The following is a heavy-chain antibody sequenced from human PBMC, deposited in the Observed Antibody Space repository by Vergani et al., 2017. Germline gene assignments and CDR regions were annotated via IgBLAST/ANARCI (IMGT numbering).Heavy chain of an antibody. CDR3: ARAETIEVPAAFNWFDP. J-gene: IGHJ5*02. CDR2: IIPIFGTA. D-gene: IGHD2-2*01. Sequence: QVQLVQSGAEVKKPGSSVKVSYKASGGTFSSYAISWVRQAPGQGLEWMGGIIPIFGTANYAQKFQGRVTITADESTSTAYMELSSLRSEDTAVYYCARAETIEVPAAFNWFDPWGQGTLVTVSS. CDR1: GGTFSSYA. V-gene: IGHV1-69*01.